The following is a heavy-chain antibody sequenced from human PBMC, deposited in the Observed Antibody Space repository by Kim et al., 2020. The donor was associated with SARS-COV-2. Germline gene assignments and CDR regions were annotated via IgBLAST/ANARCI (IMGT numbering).Heavy chain of an antibody. D-gene: IGHD2-15*01. CDR3: ARDLCRGGSCNGWGY. J-gene: IGHJ4*02. V-gene: IGHV4-31*03. Sequence: SETLSLTCTVSGGSISSGGYYWSWIRQHPGKGLEWIGYIYYSGSTYYNPSLKSRVTISVDTSKNQFSLKLSSVTAADTAVYYCARDLCRGGSCNGWGYWGQGTLVTVSS. CDR1: GGSISSGGYY. CDR2: IYYSGST.